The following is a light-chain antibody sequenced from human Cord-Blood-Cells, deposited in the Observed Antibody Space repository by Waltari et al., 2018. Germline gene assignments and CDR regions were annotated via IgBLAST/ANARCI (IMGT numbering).Light chain of an antibody. CDR1: SRYAGGYNY. V-gene: IGLV2-14*01. J-gene: IGLJ3*02. CDR2: DVS. CDR3: SSYTSSSTWV. Sequence: QSALTQPASVSGSPGQSIAISCTGTSRYAGGYNYVSWYQQHPGKAPKLMIYDVSKRPSGVSNRFSGSKSGNTASLTISGLQAEDEADYYCSSYTSSSTWVFGGGTKLTVL.